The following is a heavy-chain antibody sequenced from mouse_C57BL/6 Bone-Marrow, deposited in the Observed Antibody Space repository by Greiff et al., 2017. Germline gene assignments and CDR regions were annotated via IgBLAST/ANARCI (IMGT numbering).Heavy chain of an antibody. J-gene: IGHJ4*01. CDR3: AKHSDYYGSSSYAMDY. CDR2: INSDGGST. CDR1: EYEFPSHD. D-gene: IGHD1-1*01. Sequence: EVQGVDSGGGLVQPGESLKLSCESNEYEFPSHDMSWVRKTPEKRLELVAAINSDGGSTYYPNTMERRFIISRDNTKKTLYLQMSSLRSEDTALYYCAKHSDYYGSSSYAMDYWGQGTSVTVSS. V-gene: IGHV5-2*01.